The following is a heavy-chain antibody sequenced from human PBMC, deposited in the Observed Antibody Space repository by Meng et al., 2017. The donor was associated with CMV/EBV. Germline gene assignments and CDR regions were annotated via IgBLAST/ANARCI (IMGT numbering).Heavy chain of an antibody. J-gene: IGHJ4*02. V-gene: IGHV4-4*02. CDR3: ARSDGTYFDY. CDR1: VRSISSSLW. D-gene: IGHD3/OR15-3a*01. CDR2: IYHSGST. Sequence: SLTCAASVRSISSSLWWSWVRQPPGKGLEWIGEIYHSGSTNYNPSLKRRVTISVDKSKTQFSLKLSSVTAADTAVYYCARSDGTYFDYWGQGTLVTVSS.